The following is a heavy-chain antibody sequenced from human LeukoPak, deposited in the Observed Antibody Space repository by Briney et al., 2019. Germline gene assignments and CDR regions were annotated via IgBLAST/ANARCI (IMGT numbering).Heavy chain of an antibody. D-gene: IGHD2-15*01. Sequence: GGSLRLSCAASGVTFSSYSMNWVRQAPGKGLEWVSSISSSSSYIYYADSVKGRFTISRDNAKNSLYLQMNSLRAEDTAVYYCARDAGYGYCSGGSCYSERWFDPWGQGTLVTVSS. CDR1: GVTFSSYS. CDR2: ISSSSSYI. CDR3: ARDAGYGYCSGGSCYSERWFDP. J-gene: IGHJ5*02. V-gene: IGHV3-21*01.